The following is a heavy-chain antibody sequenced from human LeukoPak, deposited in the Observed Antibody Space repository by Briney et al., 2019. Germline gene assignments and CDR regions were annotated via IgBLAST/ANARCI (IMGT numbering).Heavy chain of an antibody. V-gene: IGHV4-4*07. CDR2: IYTSGST. J-gene: IGHJ5*02. D-gene: IGHD5/OR15-5a*01. CDR1: GGSISSYY. CDR3: ARELSRHQGWFDP. Sequence: SETLSLTCTVSGGSISSYYWRWIRQPAGKGLEWIGRIYTSGSTNCNPSLKSRVTMSVDTSKNQFSLKLSSVTAADRAVYYCARELSRHQGWFDPWGQGTLVTVSS.